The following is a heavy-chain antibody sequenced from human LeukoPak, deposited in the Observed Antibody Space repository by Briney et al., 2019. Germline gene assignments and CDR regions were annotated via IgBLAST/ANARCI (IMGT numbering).Heavy chain of an antibody. Sequence: GGSLRLSCAASGFTFSSYAMSWVRQAPGKGLEWVSLIYSGGSTYYADSVKGRFTISRDNSKNTLYLQMNSLRAEDTAVYYCARDHGSGSYWGPKFDYWGQGTLVTVSS. J-gene: IGHJ4*02. V-gene: IGHV3-66*01. CDR3: ARDHGSGSYWGPKFDY. D-gene: IGHD1-26*01. CDR1: GFTFSSYA. CDR2: IYSGGST.